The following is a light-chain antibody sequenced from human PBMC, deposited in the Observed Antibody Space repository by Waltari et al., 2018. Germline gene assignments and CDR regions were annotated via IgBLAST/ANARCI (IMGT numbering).Light chain of an antibody. J-gene: IGLJ1*01. CDR1: STDLASYKL. CDR2: EAT. CDR3: CSYTGSSTSYG. Sequence: QSALSQPASVSGSPGQSLTITCTAASTDLASYKLVAWYQHHPNTAPKLIIYEATKRPSGISHRFSGAKSGATASLRISGLQADDEADYYCCSYTGSSTSYGCGGGTKVTVL. V-gene: IGLV2-23*01.